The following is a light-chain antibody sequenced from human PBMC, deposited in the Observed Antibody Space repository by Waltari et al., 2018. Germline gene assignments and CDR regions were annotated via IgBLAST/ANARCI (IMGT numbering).Light chain of an antibody. CDR2: DVT. Sequence: QSALTQPASVSGSPGQSITISCAGPSSDVGGYNYVSWYQQHPGKAPKLIVYDVTVRPSGVSNRFFGSKSGNTAALSIAGLQPEDEADYYCSSSPSSGTVVFGGGTKVTVL. J-gene: IGLJ2*01. CDR1: SSDVGGYNY. V-gene: IGLV2-14*01. CDR3: SSSPSSGTVV.